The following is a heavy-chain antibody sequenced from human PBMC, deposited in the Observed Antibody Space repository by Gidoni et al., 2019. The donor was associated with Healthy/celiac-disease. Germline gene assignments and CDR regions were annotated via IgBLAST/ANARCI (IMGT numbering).Heavy chain of an antibody. D-gene: IGHD4-4*01. V-gene: IGHV4-39*07. CDR2: IYYSGST. Sequence: QLHLQESAPGLVKPSETRSLPCPFSGASTSSSSYYWGWTRQPPGKGLEWIGSIYYSGSTYYNPSLKSRVTISVDTSKNQFSLKLSSVTAADTAVYYCARVKDDYSNYVFDYWGQGTLVTVSS. CDR1: GASTSSSSYY. CDR3: ARVKDDYSNYVFDY. J-gene: IGHJ4*02.